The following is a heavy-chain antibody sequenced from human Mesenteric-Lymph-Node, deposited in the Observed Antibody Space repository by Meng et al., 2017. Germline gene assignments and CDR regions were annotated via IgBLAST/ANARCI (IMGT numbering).Heavy chain of an antibody. Sequence: GGSLRLSCAASGFTFSSYAMSWVRQAPGKGLEWVSAISGSGGSTYYADSVKGRFTISRDNSKNTLFLQVNNLRPEDTAVYYCATTGGSGSYYRDLASWGQGTLVTVSS. D-gene: IGHD3-10*01. CDR2: ISGSGGST. J-gene: IGHJ5*02. CDR3: ATTGGSGSYYRDLAS. CDR1: GFTFSSYA. V-gene: IGHV3-23*01.